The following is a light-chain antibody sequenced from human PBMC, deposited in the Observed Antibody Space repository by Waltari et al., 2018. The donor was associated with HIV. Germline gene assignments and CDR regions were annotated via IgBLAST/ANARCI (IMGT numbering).Light chain of an antibody. V-gene: IGLV3-19*01. Sequence: SSELTQDPVVSVALGQTIKITCQGDSLRSFFANWYQQRPGQAPVLVIYGENRRPSGIPDRFSGSNSGNTATLTISGTQTMDEADYYCQAWDSGTGVFGTGTTVTVL. CDR1: SLRSFF. CDR3: QAWDSGTGV. J-gene: IGLJ1*01. CDR2: GEN.